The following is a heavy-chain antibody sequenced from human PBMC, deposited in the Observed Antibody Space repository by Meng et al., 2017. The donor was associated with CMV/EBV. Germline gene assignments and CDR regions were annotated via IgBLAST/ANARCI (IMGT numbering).Heavy chain of an antibody. CDR1: GYICTSYG. CDR2: ISPYYGNT. J-gene: IGHJ5*02. Sequence: QCRPVTAGAGVKKPVAAVKVSCKDSGYICTSYGISWVRPVPAQGLEWMEWISPYYGNTHYAQKLQGRVTMTTDTSTSTAYMDLQHQRSDDTAVYYCPSVGGGNWFDPWGQGTLVTVSS. D-gene: IGHD3-16*01. CDR3: PSVGGGNWFDP. V-gene: IGHV1-18*01.